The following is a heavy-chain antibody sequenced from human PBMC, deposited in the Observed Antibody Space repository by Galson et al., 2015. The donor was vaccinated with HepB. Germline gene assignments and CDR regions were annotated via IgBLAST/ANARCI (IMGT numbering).Heavy chain of an antibody. CDR1: GDSVSSNSAA. CDR3: ARDVVVIDYYYYGMDV. J-gene: IGHJ6*02. D-gene: IGHD2-21*01. Sequence: CAISGDSVSSNSAAWNWIRQSPSRGLEWLGRTYYRSKWYNDYAVSVKSRITINPDTSKNQFSLQLNSVTPEDTAVYYCARDVVVIDYYYYGMDVWGQGTTVTVSS. CDR2: TYYRSKWYN. V-gene: IGHV6-1*01.